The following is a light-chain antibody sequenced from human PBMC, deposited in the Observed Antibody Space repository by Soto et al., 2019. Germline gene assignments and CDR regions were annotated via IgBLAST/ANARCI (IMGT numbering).Light chain of an antibody. Sequence: IVLTQSPATLSLSPGERATLSCRASQSVSTYLAWYQQKPGPAPRLLIYDVSNRATGIPPRFSGSGSGTDFTLTISSLEPEDFAIYYCQQRRSWLTFGGGTKVDIK. CDR3: QQRRSWLT. V-gene: IGKV3-11*01. CDR1: QSVSTY. J-gene: IGKJ4*01. CDR2: DVS.